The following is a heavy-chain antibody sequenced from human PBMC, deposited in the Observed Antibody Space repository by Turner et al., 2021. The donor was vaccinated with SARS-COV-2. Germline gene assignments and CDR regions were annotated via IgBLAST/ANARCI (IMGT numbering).Heavy chain of an antibody. V-gene: IGHV1-46*01. CDR3: ARTGGGFDY. Sequence: QVQLVQSGAEVTKPGPPVKVSCKASGYTFTSYYMHWVRQAPGQGLEWMGIINPSGDSTSYAQKFQGRVTMTRDTSTSTVYMELSSLRSEDTAVYYCARTGGGFDYWGQGTLVTVSS. CDR1: GYTFTSYY. D-gene: IGHD2-8*02. CDR2: INPSGDST. J-gene: IGHJ4*02.